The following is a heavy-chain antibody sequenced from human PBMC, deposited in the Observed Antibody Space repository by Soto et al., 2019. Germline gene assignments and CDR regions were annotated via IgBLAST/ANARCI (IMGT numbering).Heavy chain of an antibody. J-gene: IGHJ6*02. CDR2: IYPDDSDT. CDR1: GYSFTTYW. D-gene: IGHD3-16*01. CDR3: ARXKIDYAPGWVFRNGMDI. Sequence: GESLKISCKGSGYSFTTYWIAWVRQMPGKGLEWMGIIYPDDSDTKYNPSFQGQVTISADKSISTAYLQWSSLKASDTAMYYCARXKIDYAPGWVFRNGMDIWGQGTTVTVSS. V-gene: IGHV5-51*01.